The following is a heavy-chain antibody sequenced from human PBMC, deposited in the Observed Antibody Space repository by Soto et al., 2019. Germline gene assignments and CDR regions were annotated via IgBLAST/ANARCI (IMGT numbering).Heavy chain of an antibody. Sequence: RRLSCAASGFTFSSYGMHWVRQAPGKGLEWVAVIWYDGSNKYYADSVKGRFTISRDNSKNTLYLQMNSLRAEDTAVYYCARDPHTLRFLSSGMDVWGQGTTVTVYS. CDR1: GFTFSSYG. J-gene: IGHJ6*02. D-gene: IGHD3-3*01. V-gene: IGHV3-33*01. CDR2: IWYDGSNK. CDR3: ARDPHTLRFLSSGMDV.